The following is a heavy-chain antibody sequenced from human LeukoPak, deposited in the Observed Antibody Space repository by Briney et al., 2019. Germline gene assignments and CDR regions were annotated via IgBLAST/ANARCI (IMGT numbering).Heavy chain of an antibody. D-gene: IGHD3-10*01. J-gene: IGHJ6*02. CDR3: ARGRVVRGVIAHYYYYGMDV. V-gene: IGHV4-34*01. CDR2: INHSGST. Sequence: PSETLSLTCAAYGGSFSGYYWSWTRQPPGKGLEWIGEINHSGSTNYNPSLKSRVTISVDTSKNQFSLKLSSVTAADTAVYYCARGRVVRGVIAHYYYYGMDVWGQGTTVTVSS. CDR1: GGSFSGYY.